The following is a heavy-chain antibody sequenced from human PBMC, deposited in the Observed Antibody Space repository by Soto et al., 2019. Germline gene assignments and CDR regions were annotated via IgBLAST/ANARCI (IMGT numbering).Heavy chain of an antibody. CDR2: IFYDGSHK. V-gene: IGHV3-33*01. CDR1: GFAFSDYG. J-gene: IGHJ6*02. Sequence: QVQLEESGGGVVQPGRSLRLSCTASGFAFSDYGMHWVRQAPGKGLEWVAIIFYDGSHKYYADSVKGRFTISRDNSRNTVELQMNSLRAEDTATYFCARRRSTVTTPWFYHGMDVLGRGTTVTVSS. D-gene: IGHD4-17*01. CDR3: ARRRSTVTTPWFYHGMDV.